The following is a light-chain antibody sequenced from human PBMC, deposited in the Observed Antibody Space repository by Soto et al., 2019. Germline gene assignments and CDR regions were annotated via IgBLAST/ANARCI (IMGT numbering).Light chain of an antibody. Sequence: QSALTQPASVSGSPGQSIAISCTGTSSDVGGYDRGSWYQQHPGKAPTLMIYEVNKRPPGVSNRFSGSKSGNTASLTISGHQAEDEADYYCSSSVGGPKWVFGRGTKLIVL. CDR2: EVN. CDR3: SSSVGGPKWV. J-gene: IGLJ3*02. V-gene: IGLV2-23*02. CDR1: SSDVGGYDR.